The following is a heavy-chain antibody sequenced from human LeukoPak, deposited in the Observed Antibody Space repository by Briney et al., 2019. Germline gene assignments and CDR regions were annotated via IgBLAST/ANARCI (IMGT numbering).Heavy chain of an antibody. CDR1: GFTFSSYG. D-gene: IGHD2-21*02. J-gene: IGHJ4*02. V-gene: IGHV3-33*01. Sequence: PGRSLRLSCAASGFTFSSYGMHWVRQAPGKGLEWEAVIWYDGSNKYYADSVKGRFTISRDNSKNTLYLQMNSLRAEDTAVYYCARASCGGDCYSFDYWGQGTLVTVSS. CDR2: IWYDGSNK. CDR3: ARASCGGDCYSFDY.